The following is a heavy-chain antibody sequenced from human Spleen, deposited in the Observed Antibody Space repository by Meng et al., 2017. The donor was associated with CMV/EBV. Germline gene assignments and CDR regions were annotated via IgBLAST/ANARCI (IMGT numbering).Heavy chain of an antibody. J-gene: IGHJ3*02. CDR1: GGSFSSYY. CDR2: IYYSGRS. Sequence: ESLKISCTVSGGSFSSYYWSWIRQPPGKGLEWIGYIYYSGRSSYNPSLKSRLTISVDTSKNEFSLRLTSVTAADTAVYYCARSSGAIWGQGTMVTVSS. CDR3: ARSSGAI. D-gene: IGHD6-6*01. V-gene: IGHV4-59*12.